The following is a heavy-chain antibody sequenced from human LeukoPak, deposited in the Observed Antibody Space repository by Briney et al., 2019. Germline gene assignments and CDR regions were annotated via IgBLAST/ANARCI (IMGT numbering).Heavy chain of an antibody. V-gene: IGHV3-7*01. CDR1: GFAFSSYW. J-gene: IGHJ4*02. CDR2: IKQDGSEK. Sequence: QPGGSLRLSCAASGFAFSSYWMSWVRQAPGKGLEWVANIKQDGSEKYYMDSVKGRFTISRDNSKNTLYLQMNSLRAEDTAVYYCAAQRFIVGATNDYWGQGTLVTVSS. D-gene: IGHD1-26*01. CDR3: AAQRFIVGATNDY.